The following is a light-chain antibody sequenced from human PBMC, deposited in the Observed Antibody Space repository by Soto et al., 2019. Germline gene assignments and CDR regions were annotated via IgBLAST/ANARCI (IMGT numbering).Light chain of an antibody. J-gene: IGLJ2*01. CDR3: ATWDDGLSGVL. CDR2: KSD. CDR1: DSNIGSNS. V-gene: IGLV1-47*01. Sequence: QSVLTQPPSASGTPGQRVSITCSGSDSNIGSNSVHWYQQVPGMAPKLLVYKSDQRPSGVPDRFSGSKSVTSASLAISGLRAEDEAEYYCATWDDGLSGVLFGGGTKLTAL.